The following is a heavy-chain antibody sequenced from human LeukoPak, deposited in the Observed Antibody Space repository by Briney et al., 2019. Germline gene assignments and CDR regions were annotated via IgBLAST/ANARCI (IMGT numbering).Heavy chain of an antibody. J-gene: IGHJ4*02. D-gene: IGHD1-26*01. CDR1: GFTFGDYT. CDR3: ARGGYGGLAFDY. Sequence: GGSLRLSCTASGFTFGDYTMNWVRQAPGKGLEWVAYIKQEGSEKYYVDSVKGRFTISRDNAKNSLYLQMNSLRAEDTAVYYCARGGYGGLAFDYWGQGTLVTVSS. V-gene: IGHV3-7*01. CDR2: IKQEGSEK.